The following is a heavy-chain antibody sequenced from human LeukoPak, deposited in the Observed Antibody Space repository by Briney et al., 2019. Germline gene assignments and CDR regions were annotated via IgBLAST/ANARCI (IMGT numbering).Heavy chain of an antibody. D-gene: IGHD1-26*01. CDR3: ARYGGGATTGYYYYGMDV. CDR2: MSPNSGNT. CDR1: GYTFTSYD. Sequence: ASVKVSCKASGYTFTSYDINWVRQATGQGLEWMGWMSPNSGNTGYAQKFQGRVTMTRNTSISTAYMELSSLRSEDTAVYYCARYGGGATTGYYYYGMDVWGQGTTVTVSS. J-gene: IGHJ6*02. V-gene: IGHV1-8*01.